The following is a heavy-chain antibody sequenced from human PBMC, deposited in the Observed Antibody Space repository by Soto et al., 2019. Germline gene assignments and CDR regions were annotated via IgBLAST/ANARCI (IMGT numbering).Heavy chain of an antibody. D-gene: IGHD4-4*01. J-gene: IGHJ4*02. Sequence: PGGSLRHSCADSGFTFSSYAMNWVRQAPGEGLEWVSSISGSDGSTYYADSVKGRFTISRDNSGNTLYLQMNSLRAEDTAVYYCAKDSSNYVDPGRFGFWGQGTLVTVSS. CDR3: AKDSSNYVDPGRFGF. CDR1: GFTFSSYA. CDR2: ISGSDGST. V-gene: IGHV3-23*01.